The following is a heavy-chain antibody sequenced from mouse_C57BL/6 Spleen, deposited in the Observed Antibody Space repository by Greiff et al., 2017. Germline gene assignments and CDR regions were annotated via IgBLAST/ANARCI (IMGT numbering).Heavy chain of an antibody. CDR3: ARTDYGSSHYYAMDY. V-gene: IGHV1-50*01. Sequence: QVQLKQPGAELVKPGASVKLSCKASGYTFTSYWMQWVKQRPGQGLEWIGEIDPSDSYTNYNQKFKGKATLTVDTSSSTAYMQLSSLTSEDSAVYYCARTDYGSSHYYAMDYWGQGTSVTVSS. CDR1: GYTFTSYW. D-gene: IGHD1-1*01. J-gene: IGHJ4*01. CDR2: IDPSDSYT.